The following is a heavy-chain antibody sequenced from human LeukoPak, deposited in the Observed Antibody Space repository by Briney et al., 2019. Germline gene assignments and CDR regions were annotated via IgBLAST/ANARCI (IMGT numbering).Heavy chain of an antibody. J-gene: IGHJ4*02. CDR1: GGSISTTHW. V-gene: IGHV4-4*02. D-gene: IGHD1-26*01. CDR3: ARDVTGGSYFDY. CDR2: IFQSGRT. Sequence: SGTLSLTCAVSGGSISTTHWWSWVRQPPGKGLEWIGEIFQSGRTNYNPSLKSRVIISQDKSTNQFSLTLSSVTAADTAVYYCARDVTGGSYFDYWGQGTLVTVST.